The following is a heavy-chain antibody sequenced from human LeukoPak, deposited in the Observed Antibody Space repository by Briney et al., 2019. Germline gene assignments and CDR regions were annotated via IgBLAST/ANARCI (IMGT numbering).Heavy chain of an antibody. CDR1: GYSFTSYW. CDR2: IYPGDSDT. CDR3: SDYAAYDAFNI. D-gene: IGHD3-10*01. Sequence: GESLKISCKGPGYSFTSYWIGWVRQMPGKGLDWMGIIYPGDSDTRHSPFFQGPVTLSADKSISPAYLQSTSLKASSTALYYRSDYAAYDAFNIWGEGTMVTVSS. V-gene: IGHV5-51*01. J-gene: IGHJ3*02.